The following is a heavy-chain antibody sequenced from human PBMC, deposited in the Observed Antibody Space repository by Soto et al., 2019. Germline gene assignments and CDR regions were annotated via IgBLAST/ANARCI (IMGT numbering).Heavy chain of an antibody. J-gene: IGHJ2*01. CDR1: GYTFSDYA. V-gene: IGHV1-18*01. CDR2: ISASTRNT. D-gene: IGHD2-15*01. Sequence: QVQLVQSGGEVKKPGASVKGSCQASGYTFSDYAISWVRQAPGQGLEWMGWISASTRNTDQAQNFQGRVIMTLDTSTNTAYTELRCLSFHDTAVYYCVRCYCRVGSCYARWHFDLWGRGTLVTVSS. CDR3: VRCYCRVGSCYARWHFDL.